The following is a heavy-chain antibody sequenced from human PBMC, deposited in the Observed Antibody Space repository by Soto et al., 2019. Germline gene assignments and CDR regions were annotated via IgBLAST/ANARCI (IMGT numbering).Heavy chain of an antibody. CDR1: GGSISSYY. J-gene: IGHJ4*02. CDR3: ARSGSNYAPFDY. Sequence: SETLSLTCTVSGGSISSYYWSWIRQPPGKGLEWIGYIYYSGSTNYNPSLKSRVTISVDTSKNQFSLKLSSVTAADTAVYYCARSGSNYAPFDYWGQGTLVTVSS. CDR2: IYYSGST. V-gene: IGHV4-59*12. D-gene: IGHD4-4*01.